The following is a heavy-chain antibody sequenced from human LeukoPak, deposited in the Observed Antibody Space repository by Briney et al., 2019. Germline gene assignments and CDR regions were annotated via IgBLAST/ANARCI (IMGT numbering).Heavy chain of an antibody. D-gene: IGHD2-2*01. CDR3: ANRRYCSSTSCYIFDY. Sequence: GGSLRLSCAASGFTFSSYAMSWVRQAPGKGLEWVSAISGSGGSTYYADSVEGRFTISRDNSKNTLYLQMNSLRAEDTAVYYCANRRYCSSTSCYIFDYWGQGTLVTVSS. CDR2: ISGSGGST. J-gene: IGHJ4*02. CDR1: GFTFSSYA. V-gene: IGHV3-23*01.